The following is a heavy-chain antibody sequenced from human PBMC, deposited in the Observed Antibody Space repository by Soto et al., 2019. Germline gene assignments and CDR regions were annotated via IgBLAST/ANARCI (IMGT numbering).Heavy chain of an antibody. CDR2: ISYDGSNK. D-gene: IGHD6-25*01. CDR1: GFTFSSYG. J-gene: IGHJ4*02. V-gene: IGHV3-30*18. CDR3: AKDQAATLDY. Sequence: PGGSLRLSCAASGFTFSSYGMHWVRQAPGKGLEWVAVISYDGSNKYYADSVKGRFTISRDNSKNTPYLQMNSLRAEDTAVYYCAKDQAATLDYWGQGTLVTVSS.